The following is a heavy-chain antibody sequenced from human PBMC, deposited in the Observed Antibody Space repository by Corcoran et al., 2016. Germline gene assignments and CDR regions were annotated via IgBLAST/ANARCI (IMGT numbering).Heavy chain of an antibody. V-gene: IGHV1-46*01. CDR1: GYTFTSYY. D-gene: IGHD5-18*01. Sequence: QVQLVQSGAEVKKPGASVKVSCKASGYTFTSYYMHWVRQAPGQGLEWMGIISPSGGRTSYAQKFQGRVPMTRDTSTSTVYMERSRLRSEVTAVYDGARGGVGSYGWYYFDYWGQGTLVTVSS. J-gene: IGHJ4*02. CDR3: ARGGVGSYGWYYFDY. CDR2: ISPSGGRT.